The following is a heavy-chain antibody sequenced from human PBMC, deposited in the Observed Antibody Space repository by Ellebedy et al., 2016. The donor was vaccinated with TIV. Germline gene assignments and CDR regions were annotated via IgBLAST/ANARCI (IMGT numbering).Heavy chain of an antibody. D-gene: IGHD5-12*01. Sequence: ASVKVSXKASGYTFTSYDINWVRQATGQGLEWMGWMNPNSGNTGYAQKFQGRVTMTRNTSISTAYMELSSLRSEDTAVYYCARGPPGLRYYYYYYGMDVWGQGTTVTVSS. CDR2: MNPNSGNT. CDR1: GYTFTSYD. V-gene: IGHV1-8*01. CDR3: ARGPPGLRYYYYYYGMDV. J-gene: IGHJ6*02.